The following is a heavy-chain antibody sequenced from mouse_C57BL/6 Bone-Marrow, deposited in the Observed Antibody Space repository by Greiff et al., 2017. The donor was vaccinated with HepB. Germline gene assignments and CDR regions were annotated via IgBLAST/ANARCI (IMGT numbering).Heavy chain of an antibody. J-gene: IGHJ3*01. CDR2: IDPSDSET. CDR3: ARGVTTPAY. V-gene: IGHV1-69*02. D-gene: IGHD2-3*01. Sequence: QQSCKASGYTFTSYWMHWVKQRPGQGLEWIGEIDPSDSETHYNQKFKDKATLTVDKSSSTAYMQLSSLTSEDSAVYYCARGVTTPAYWGQGTLVTVSA. CDR1: GYTFTSYW.